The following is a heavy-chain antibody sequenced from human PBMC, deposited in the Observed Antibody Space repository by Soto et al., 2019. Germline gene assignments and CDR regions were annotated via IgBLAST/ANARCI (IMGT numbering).Heavy chain of an antibody. CDR3: AADEMLLLPPSVYYYGMDF. CDR2: IVVGSGNT. V-gene: IGHV1-58*01. Sequence: SVKGFCKASGFTFTSSAVQGVRQARRQRQEWIGWIVVGSGNTNYSQKIQERVTITTDMSTSTAYMELSSLRSEDTAVYYCAADEMLLLPPSVYYYGMDFWGQGTTVTVSS. D-gene: IGHD5-12*01. CDR1: GFTFTSSA. J-gene: IGHJ6*02.